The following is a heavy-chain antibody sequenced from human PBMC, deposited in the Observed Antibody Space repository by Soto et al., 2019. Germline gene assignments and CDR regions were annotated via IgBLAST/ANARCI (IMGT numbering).Heavy chain of an antibody. CDR2: ISSSGSTI. CDR1: GFTFSSYE. CDR3: ARGNFGIAARPDAFDI. D-gene: IGHD6-6*01. Sequence: GGSLRLSCAASGFTFSSYEMNWVRQAPGKGLEWVSYISSSGSTIYYADSVKGRFTISRDNAKNSLYLQMNSLRAEDTAVYYCARGNFGIAARPDAFDIWGQGTMVTVSS. J-gene: IGHJ3*02. V-gene: IGHV3-48*03.